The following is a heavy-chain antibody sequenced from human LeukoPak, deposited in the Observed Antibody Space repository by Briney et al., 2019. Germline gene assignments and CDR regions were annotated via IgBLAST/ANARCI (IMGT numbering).Heavy chain of an antibody. CDR1: GGSISSYY. CDR2: IYYSGST. D-gene: IGHD5-12*01. V-gene: IGHV4-59*01. Sequence: PSETLSLTCTVSGGSISSYYWSWIRQPPGKGLEWIGYIYYSGSTNYNPSLKSRVTISADTSKNQFSLKLSSVTAADTAVYYCARVLTGYSGYDPYFDYWGQGTLVTVSS. CDR3: ARVLTGYSGYDPYFDY. J-gene: IGHJ4*02.